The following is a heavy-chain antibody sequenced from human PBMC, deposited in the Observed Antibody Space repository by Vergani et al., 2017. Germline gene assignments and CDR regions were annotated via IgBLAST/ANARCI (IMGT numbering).Heavy chain of an antibody. Sequence: DVQLVESGGDLVQPGGSLRLSCAASGFTFSSYSMNWVRQAPGKGLEWISYISTTSDTIYYADSVRGRFTISRDNAKNSLYLEMNSLRVEDTAVYFCARSLVAGKGGYWGQGTRVAVFS. D-gene: IGHD6-19*01. J-gene: IGHJ4*02. CDR1: GFTFSSYS. V-gene: IGHV3-48*01. CDR3: ARSLVAGKGGY. CDR2: ISTTSDTI.